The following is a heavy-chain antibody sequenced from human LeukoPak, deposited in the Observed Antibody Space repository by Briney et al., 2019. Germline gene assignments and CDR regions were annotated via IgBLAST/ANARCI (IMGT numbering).Heavy chain of an antibody. CDR3: AREAFGVLFDY. V-gene: IGHV1-18*01. Sequence: GASVKFSCKASGYTFTGYGISWVRQAPGQGLEWMGWISAYNGNTNYAQKLQGRVTMTTDTSTSTAYMELRSLRSDDTAVYYCAREAFGVLFDYWGQGTMVTVSS. CDR1: GYTFTGYG. J-gene: IGHJ4*02. D-gene: IGHD3-3*01. CDR2: ISAYNGNT.